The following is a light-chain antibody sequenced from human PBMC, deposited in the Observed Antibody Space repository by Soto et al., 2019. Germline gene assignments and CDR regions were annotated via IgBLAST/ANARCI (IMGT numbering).Light chain of an antibody. J-gene: IGKJ4*01. V-gene: IGKV1-27*01. Sequence: DIQMTQSPSSLSASVGDRVTITCRASQGISNYLAWYQQIPGKAPKLLISAASTLQSGVPSRFSGSGSGTAFTLTIRSLQAEDVATYYCQKYTNVPTFGGGTKVEIK. CDR3: QKYTNVPT. CDR2: AAS. CDR1: QGISNY.